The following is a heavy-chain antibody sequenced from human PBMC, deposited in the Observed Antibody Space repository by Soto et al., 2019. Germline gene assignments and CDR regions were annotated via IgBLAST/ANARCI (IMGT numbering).Heavy chain of an antibody. Sequence: GGSLRLSCAASGFTVSSNYMSWVRQASGKGLEWVSVFYNGGSTYYADSVKGRFTISRDNSKNTLYLQMNSLRAEDTAMYYCARWGYSSSWRYFDYWGQGTLVTVSS. CDR1: GFTVSSNY. CDR2: FYNGGST. V-gene: IGHV3-66*01. J-gene: IGHJ4*02. D-gene: IGHD6-13*01. CDR3: ARWGYSSSWRYFDY.